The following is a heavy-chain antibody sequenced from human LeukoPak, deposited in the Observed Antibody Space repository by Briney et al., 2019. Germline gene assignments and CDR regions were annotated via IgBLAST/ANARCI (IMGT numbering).Heavy chain of an antibody. CDR2: MYLSGTT. CDR3: TRENYVPDS. D-gene: IGHD3-10*02. J-gene: IGHJ5*02. V-gene: IGHV4-4*02. Sequence: PSGTLSLTCTVSGDSINSLDLWSWVRQPPGKGLEWIGEMYLSGTTHSNPSVKSRVTISIDKSKNQIFLNLSSVTAADTAVYYCTRENYVPDSWGQGTLVTVSS. CDR1: GDSINSLDL.